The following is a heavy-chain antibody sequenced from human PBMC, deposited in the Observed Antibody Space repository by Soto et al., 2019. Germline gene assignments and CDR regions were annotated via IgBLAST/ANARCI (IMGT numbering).Heavy chain of an antibody. CDR2: IYYSGST. V-gene: IGHV4-59*01. D-gene: IGHD5-18*01. CDR1: GGSISSYY. Sequence: SETLSLTCTVSGGSISSYYWSWIRQPPGKGLEWIGYIYYSGSTNYNPSLKSRVTISVDTSENQFSLKLSSVTAADTAVYYCARDNGYSYGYTLDHWGQGTLVTVSS. CDR3: ARDNGYSYGYTLDH. J-gene: IGHJ4*02.